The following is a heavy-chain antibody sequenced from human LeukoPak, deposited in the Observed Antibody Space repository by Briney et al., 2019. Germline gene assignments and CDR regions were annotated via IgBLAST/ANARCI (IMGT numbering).Heavy chain of an antibody. V-gene: IGHV3-48*03. Sequence: GGSLRLSCAASGFTFSSYEMNWVRQAPGKGLEWVSSISRSATTIYYADSVKGRFTISRDNAKNSLYLQMNSLRAEDTAVYYCARDRENYYYMDVWGKGTTVTVSS. CDR3: ARDRENYYYMDV. CDR2: ISRSATTI. J-gene: IGHJ6*03. CDR1: GFTFSSYE.